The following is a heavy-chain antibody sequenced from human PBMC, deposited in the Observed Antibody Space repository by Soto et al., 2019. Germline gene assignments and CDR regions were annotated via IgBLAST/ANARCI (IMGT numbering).Heavy chain of an antibody. Sequence: QVKLVQSGVEVKKPGASVKVSCKASGYTFISHGISWVRQAPGQGLEWMGWISGKNGNTNYSQKLQGRVTLTTDTTTSTAYMELRSLRSDDTAVYYCARVSSSIVVVPDYGMDVLGQGTTVTVSS. CDR2: ISGKNGNT. D-gene: IGHD2-15*01. CDR3: ARVSSSIVVVPDYGMDV. J-gene: IGHJ6*01. CDR1: GYTFISHG. V-gene: IGHV1-18*04.